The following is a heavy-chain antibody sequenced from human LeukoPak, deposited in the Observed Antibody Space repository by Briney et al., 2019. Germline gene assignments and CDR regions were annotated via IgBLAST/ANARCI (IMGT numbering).Heavy chain of an antibody. CDR2: IYYSGST. Sequence: KTSETLSLTCTVSRDSISTSSYYWGWIRQPPGKGLEWVGSIYYSGSTYYNPSLKSRVTISVDTSKNQFSLKLSSVTAADTAVYCCAGRPQWLVWGQGTLVTVSS. CDR1: RDSISTSSYY. J-gene: IGHJ4*02. D-gene: IGHD6-19*01. CDR3: AGRPQWLV. V-gene: IGHV4-39*01.